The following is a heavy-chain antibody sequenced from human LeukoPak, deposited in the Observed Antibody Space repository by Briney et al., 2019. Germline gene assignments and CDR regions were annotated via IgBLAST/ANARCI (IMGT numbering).Heavy chain of an antibody. CDR2: IYSGGST. V-gene: IGHV3-66*01. Sequence: GGSLRLSCAASGFTVSRNYMIWVRQAPGKGLEWVSVIYSGGSTSYADSVKGRFSVSRDDSNNMVYLQMNSLRVEDTAVYYCAGSITTLGAFDYWGQGTLVTVSS. CDR3: AGSITTLGAFDY. J-gene: IGHJ4*02. D-gene: IGHD1-14*01. CDR1: GFTVSRNY.